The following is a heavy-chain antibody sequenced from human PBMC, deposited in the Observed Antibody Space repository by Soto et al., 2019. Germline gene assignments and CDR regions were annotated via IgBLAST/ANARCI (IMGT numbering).Heavy chain of an antibody. Sequence: ASVKVSCKASGYTFTSYAMHWVRQAPGQRLEWMGWINAGNGNTKYSQKFQGRVTITRDTSASTAYMELSSLRSEDTAVYYCARVITMVRGVYYNVEKMVFHAVGYWGQGTLVTVSS. CDR1: GYTFTSYA. J-gene: IGHJ4*02. D-gene: IGHD3-10*01. V-gene: IGHV1-3*01. CDR2: INAGNGNT. CDR3: ARVITMVRGVYYNVEKMVFHAVGY.